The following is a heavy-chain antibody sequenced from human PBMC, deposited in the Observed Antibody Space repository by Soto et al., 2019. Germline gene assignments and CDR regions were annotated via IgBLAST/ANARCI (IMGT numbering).Heavy chain of an antibody. CDR2: INHSGST. Sequence: PETLSLTCAVYGGSFSCYYWSWIRQPPGKGLEWIGEINHSGSTDYNPSLKSRVTISVDTSKNQFSLKLSSVTAADTAVYYCARVSRYYYDSSGYYYFDYWGQGTLVTVSS. CDR3: ARVSRYYYDSSGYYYFDY. D-gene: IGHD3-22*01. CDR1: GGSFSCYY. J-gene: IGHJ4*02. V-gene: IGHV4-34*01.